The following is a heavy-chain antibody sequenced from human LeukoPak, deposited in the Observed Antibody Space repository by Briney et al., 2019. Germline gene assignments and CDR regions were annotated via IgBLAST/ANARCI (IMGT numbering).Heavy chain of an antibody. D-gene: IGHD6-13*01. Sequence: GGSLRLSCAASGFTFRSYAMSWVRQEPGKGPEWVSYISSSGSTIYYADSVKGRFTISRDNAKNSLYLQMNSLRAEDSAVYYCARDQAGRHSDYWGQGTLVTVSS. J-gene: IGHJ4*02. CDR3: ARDQAGRHSDY. CDR2: ISSSGSTI. CDR1: GFTFRSYA. V-gene: IGHV3-48*03.